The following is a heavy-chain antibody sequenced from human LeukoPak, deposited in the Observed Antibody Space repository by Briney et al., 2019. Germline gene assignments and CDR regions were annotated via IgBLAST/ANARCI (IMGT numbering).Heavy chain of an antibody. CDR1: GFTFGEYW. Sequence: GGSLRLSCVASGFTFGEYWMSWVRQAPGKGLEWVSLIYGGGSTYYADSVKGRFTISRDNSKNTLYLQVNSLRAEDTAVYYCARRGDGGRSFDYWGQGTLVTVSS. CDR3: ARRGDGGRSFDY. D-gene: IGHD4-23*01. J-gene: IGHJ4*02. V-gene: IGHV3-53*01. CDR2: IYGGGST.